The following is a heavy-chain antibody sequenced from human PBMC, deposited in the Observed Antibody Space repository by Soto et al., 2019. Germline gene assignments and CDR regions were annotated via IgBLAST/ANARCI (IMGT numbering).Heavy chain of an antibody. CDR3: ARTYYDILTGYTLFDY. D-gene: IGHD3-9*01. Sequence: SETLSLTCTVSGGSTSSGDYYWSWIRQPPGKGLEWIGYIYYSGSTYYNPSLKSRVTISVDTSKNQFSLKLSSVTAADTAVYYCARTYYDILTGYTLFDYWGQGTLVTVSS. CDR1: GGSTSSGDYY. V-gene: IGHV4-30-4*01. CDR2: IYYSGST. J-gene: IGHJ4*02.